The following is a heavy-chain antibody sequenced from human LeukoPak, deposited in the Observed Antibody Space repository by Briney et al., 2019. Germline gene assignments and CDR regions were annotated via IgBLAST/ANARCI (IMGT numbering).Heavy chain of an antibody. V-gene: IGHV3-21*01. D-gene: IGHD6-13*01. Sequence: GGSLRLSCAASGFTLSSYNMNWVRRTPGKGLEWVSSITTSSSYMFYADSVRGRFTISRDNAENSLYLQMNSLRDEDTAVYYCARLTYSNNWYFRRGLDNWFDPWGQGTLVTVSS. CDR3: ARLTYSNNWYFRRGLDNWFDP. J-gene: IGHJ5*02. CDR1: GFTLSSYN. CDR2: ITTSSSYM.